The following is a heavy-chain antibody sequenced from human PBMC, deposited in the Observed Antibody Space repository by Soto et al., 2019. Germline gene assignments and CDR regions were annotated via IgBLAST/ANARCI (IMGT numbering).Heavy chain of an antibody. CDR3: ARDGYNRRTYYFDY. CDR1: GFTFSSYG. J-gene: IGHJ4*02. D-gene: IGHD5-12*01. V-gene: IGHV3-33*01. Sequence: QVQLVESGGGVVQPGRSLRLSCAASGFTFSSYGMHWVRQAPGKGLEWVAVIWYDGSNKYYADSVKGRFTISRDNSKKTLYLRMNSLRAEDTAVYYCARDGYNRRTYYFDYWGQGTLVTVSS. CDR2: IWYDGSNK.